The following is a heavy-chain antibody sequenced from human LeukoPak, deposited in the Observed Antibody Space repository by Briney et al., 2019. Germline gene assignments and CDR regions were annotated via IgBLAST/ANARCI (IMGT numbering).Heavy chain of an antibody. CDR1: GFTFSSYA. CDR3: AHGDCINGVCYDHAVV. J-gene: IGHJ4*02. CDR2: ISGSGGST. Sequence: PGGSLRLSCAASGFTFSSYAMSWVRQAPGKGLEWVSAISGSGGSTYYADSVKGRFTVSRDNSKNTLYLRMNSLRAEDTAVYYCAHGDCINGVCYDHAVVWGQGTLVTVSS. V-gene: IGHV3-23*01. D-gene: IGHD2-8*01.